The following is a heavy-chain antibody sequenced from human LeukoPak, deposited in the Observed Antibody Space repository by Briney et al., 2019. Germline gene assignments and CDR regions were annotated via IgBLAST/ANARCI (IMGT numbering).Heavy chain of an antibody. CDR1: GGSFSGYY. Sequence: SETLSLTCVVYGGSFSGYYWSWIRQPPGKGLEWIGEINHSGSTNYNPSLKSRVTISVDTSKNQFSLKLSSVTAADTAVYYCARGERGYGMDVWGQGTTVTVSS. CDR3: ARGERGYGMDV. D-gene: IGHD1-1*01. J-gene: IGHJ6*02. CDR2: INHSGST. V-gene: IGHV4-34*01.